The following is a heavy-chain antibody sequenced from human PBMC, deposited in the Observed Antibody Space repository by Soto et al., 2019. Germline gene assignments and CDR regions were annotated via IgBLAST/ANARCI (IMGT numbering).Heavy chain of an antibody. CDR1: GFTFSSYG. J-gene: IGHJ5*02. CDR3: AKDLYKDASGAT. D-gene: IGHD1-20*01. V-gene: IGHV3-30*18. CDR2: ISYDGSNK. Sequence: PGGSLRLSCAASGFTFSSYGMHWVRQAPGKGLEWVAVISYDGSNKYYADSVKGRFTISRDNSKNTLYLQMNSLRAEDTAVYYCAKDLYKDASGATWVQGTLVTVSS.